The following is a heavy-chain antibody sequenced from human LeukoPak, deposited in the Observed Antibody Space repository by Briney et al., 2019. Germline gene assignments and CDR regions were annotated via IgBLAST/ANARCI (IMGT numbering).Heavy chain of an antibody. CDR2: LYYSGST. Sequence: PSETLSLTCTVSGGSISSYHWSWIRQPPGKGLEWIGYLYYSGSTNYNPSLKGRVTISVDTSKNQFSLNLNSVTAADTAMYFCARVPPEGYFDLWGRGTLVTVPS. J-gene: IGHJ2*01. CDR3: ARVPPEGYFDL. CDR1: GGSISSYH. V-gene: IGHV4-59*01.